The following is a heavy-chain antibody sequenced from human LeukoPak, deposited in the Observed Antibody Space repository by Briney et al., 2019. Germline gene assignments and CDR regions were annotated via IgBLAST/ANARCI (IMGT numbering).Heavy chain of an antibody. J-gene: IGHJ4*02. V-gene: IGHV3-9*01. Sequence: GGSLRLSCAASGFTFDDYAMHWVRQAPGKGLEWVSGISWNSGSIGYADSVKGRFTISRDNAKNSLSLQMNTLRAEDTALYYCAKGGYYYDSSGQVDYWGQGTLVTVSS. CDR2: ISWNSGSI. D-gene: IGHD3-22*01. CDR3: AKGGYYYDSSGQVDY. CDR1: GFTFDDYA.